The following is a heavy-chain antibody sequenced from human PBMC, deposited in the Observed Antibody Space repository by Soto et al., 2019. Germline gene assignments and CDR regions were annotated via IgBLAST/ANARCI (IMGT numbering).Heavy chain of an antibody. V-gene: IGHV1-24*01. D-gene: IGHD3-3*01. CDR1: GYTLTELS. J-gene: IGHJ4*02. CDR2: FDPEDGET. CDR3: ATMGDYDFWSGYEFDY. Sequence: ASVKVSCKVSGYTLTELSMHWVRQAPGKGLEWMGGFDPEDGETIYAQKFQGRVTMTEDTSTDTAYMELSSLRSEDTAVYYCATMGDYDFWSGYEFDYWGEGTLVTVHS.